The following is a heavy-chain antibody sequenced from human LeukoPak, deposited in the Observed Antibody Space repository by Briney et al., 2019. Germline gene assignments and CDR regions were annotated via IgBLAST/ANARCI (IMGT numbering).Heavy chain of an antibody. J-gene: IGHJ4*02. CDR1: GFTFSTYG. CDR3: ARGFDSGYDFGY. V-gene: IGHV3-33*01. D-gene: IGHD5-12*01. CDR2: IWYDGSNK. Sequence: PGGSLRLSCAASGFTFSTYGMHWVRQAPGKGLEWVAVIWYDGSNKYYADSVKGRFTISRDNSKNTLYLQMNSLRAEDTAVYYCARGFDSGYDFGYRGQGTLVTVSS.